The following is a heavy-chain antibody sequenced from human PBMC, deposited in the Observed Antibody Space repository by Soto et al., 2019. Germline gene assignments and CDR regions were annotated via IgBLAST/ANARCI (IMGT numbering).Heavy chain of an antibody. Sequence: GGSLRLSCAASGFTFSRYAMSWVRQAPGKGLEWVSAISISGGSTYYADSVKGRFTISRDNSKSTLYLQMNSLRAEDTAIYYCAKGIQWELPLEYWGQGTLVTVSS. CDR3: AKGIQWELPLEY. D-gene: IGHD1-26*01. V-gene: IGHV3-23*01. CDR1: GFTFSRYA. J-gene: IGHJ4*02. CDR2: ISISGGST.